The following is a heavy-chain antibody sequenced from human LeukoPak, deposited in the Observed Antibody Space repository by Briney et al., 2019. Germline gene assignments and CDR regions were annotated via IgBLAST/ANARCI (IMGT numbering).Heavy chain of an antibody. D-gene: IGHD3-22*01. V-gene: IGHV5-51*01. J-gene: IGHJ4*02. CDR3: ARPLDYYDSSGYYGY. CDR2: IYPGDSNS. Sequence: ESLKISCKGSGYSFTSYWIGWVRQMPGKGLEWMGIIYPGDSNSRYSPSFQGQVTLSADQSISTAYLQWSSLKASDTAMYYCARPLDYYDSSGYYGYWGQGTLVTVSS. CDR1: GYSFTSYW.